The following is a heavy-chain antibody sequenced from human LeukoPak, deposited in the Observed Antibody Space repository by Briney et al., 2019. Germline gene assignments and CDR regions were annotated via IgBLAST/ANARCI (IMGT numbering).Heavy chain of an antibody. V-gene: IGHV4-34*01. CDR3: ARMSPRLRRLTVTTSKGFDY. Sequence: PSETLSLTCAVYGGSFIGFHWNWIRQPPGKGLEWIGEINDSGSTNYNPSLKSRATISVDTSKNQFSLKLSSVTAADTAVYYCARMSPRLRRLTVTTSKGFDYWGQGTLVTVSS. J-gene: IGHJ4*02. CDR2: INDSGST. D-gene: IGHD4-17*01. CDR1: GGSFIGFH.